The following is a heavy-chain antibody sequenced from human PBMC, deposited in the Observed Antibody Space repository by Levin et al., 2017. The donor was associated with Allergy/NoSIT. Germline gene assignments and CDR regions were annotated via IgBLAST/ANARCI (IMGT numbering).Heavy chain of an antibody. CDR1: GFTFTSYG. J-gene: IGHJ4*02. D-gene: IGHD3-22*01. V-gene: IGHV3-33*01. CDR3: ARDDTMRGPHYFDY. Sequence: LSLTCAASGFTFTSYGMHWVRQAPGKGLEWVAVIWYDGSNKYYADSLKGRFTISRDNSKNTLYLQMNSLRAEDTAVYYCARDDTMRGPHYFDYWGQGTLVTVSS. CDR2: IWYDGSNK.